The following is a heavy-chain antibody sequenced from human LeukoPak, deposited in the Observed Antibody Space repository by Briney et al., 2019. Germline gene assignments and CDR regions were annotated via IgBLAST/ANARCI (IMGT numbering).Heavy chain of an antibody. J-gene: IGHJ4*02. CDR3: ARSLAAAGRNDY. CDR1: GFTFSSYA. CDR2: ISYDGSNK. D-gene: IGHD6-13*01. V-gene: IGHV3-30-3*01. Sequence: GGSLRLSCAASGFTFSSYAMHWVRQAPGKGLEWVAVISYDGSNKYYADSVKGRFTISRDNSKNTLYLQMNSLRAEDTAVYYCARSLAAAGRNDYWGQGTLVTVSS.